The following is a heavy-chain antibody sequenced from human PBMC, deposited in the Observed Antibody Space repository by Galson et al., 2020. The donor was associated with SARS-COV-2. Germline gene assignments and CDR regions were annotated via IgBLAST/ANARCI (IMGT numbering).Heavy chain of an antibody. J-gene: IGHJ5*02. D-gene: IGHD4-17*01. CDR2: FDPEDGET. CDR3: ATAPLRYGDYWVDP. CDR1: GYTLTELS. V-gene: IGHV1-24*01. Sequence: ASVKVSCKVSGYTLTELSMHWVRQAPAKGLEWMGGFDPEDGETIYAQKFQGRVTMTEDTSTDTAYMELSSLRSEDTAVYDCATAPLRYGDYWVDPWGQGTLVTVSS.